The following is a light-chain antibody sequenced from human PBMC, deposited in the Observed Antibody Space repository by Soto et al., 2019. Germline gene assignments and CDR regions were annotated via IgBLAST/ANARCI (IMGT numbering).Light chain of an antibody. V-gene: IGKV1-9*01. CDR2: AAS. CDR1: QSISSF. Sequence: DIQMSNYPLSLSASANDGGTITCRACQSISSFLAWYQQKPGKAPKLLIYAASTLQSGVPSSFSGSGSGTDFTLTISSLQPEDFATYFCQQLNSYPLTFGQGTRLEI. CDR3: QQLNSYPLT. J-gene: IGKJ5*01.